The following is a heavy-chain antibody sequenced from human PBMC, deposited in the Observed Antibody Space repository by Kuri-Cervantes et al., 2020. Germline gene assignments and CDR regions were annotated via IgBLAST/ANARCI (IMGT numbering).Heavy chain of an antibody. V-gene: IGHV3-30-3*01. CDR1: GFTFSSYA. CDR2: ISYDGSNK. CDR3: AKDPAIAAAGIVWYFDL. D-gene: IGHD6-13*01. Sequence: GESLKISCAASGFTFSSYAMHWVRQAPGKGLEWVAVISYDGSNKYYADSVKGRFTISRDNSKNTLYLQMNSLRAEDTAVYYCAKDPAIAAAGIVWYFDLWGRGTLVTVSS. J-gene: IGHJ2*01.